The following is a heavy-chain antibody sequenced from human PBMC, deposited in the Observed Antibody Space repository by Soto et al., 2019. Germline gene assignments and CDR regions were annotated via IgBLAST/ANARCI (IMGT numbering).Heavy chain of an antibody. CDR2: IYYSGST. V-gene: IGHV4-39*01. J-gene: IGHJ4*02. CDR1: GGSISSSSYY. Sequence: SETLSLTCTVSGGSISSSSYYWGWIRQPPGKGLEWIGSIYYSGSTYYNPSLKSRVTISVDTSKNQFSLKLSSVTAADTAVYYCARHNTDSGGFDYWGQGTLVTVS. CDR3: ARHNTDSGGFDY. D-gene: IGHD5-12*01.